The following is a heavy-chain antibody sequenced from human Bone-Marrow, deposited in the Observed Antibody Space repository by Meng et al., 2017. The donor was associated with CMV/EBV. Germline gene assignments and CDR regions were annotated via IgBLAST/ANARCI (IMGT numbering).Heavy chain of an antibody. D-gene: IGHD1-26*01. Sequence: GGSLRLSCKGSGYSFTSYWITWVRQMPGKGLEWMGVIHPGDSDTTYSPSFEGQVTFSADKSISTVYLHWSYLKASDTAMYYCASGAGDYWGQGTLVTVSS. CDR2: IHPGDSDT. J-gene: IGHJ4*02. CDR1: GYSFTSYW. V-gene: IGHV5-51*01. CDR3: ASGAGDY.